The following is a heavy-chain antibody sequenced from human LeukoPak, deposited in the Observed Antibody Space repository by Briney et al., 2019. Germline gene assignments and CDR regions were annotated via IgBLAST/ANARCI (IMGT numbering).Heavy chain of an antibody. Sequence: RASVKVSCKASGYTFTSYGISWVRQAPGQGLEWMGWISAYNGNTNYAQKPQGRVTMTTDTSTSTAYMELRSLRSDDTAVYYCARDHRVGATGTDLDYWGQGTLVTVSS. CDR2: ISAYNGNT. V-gene: IGHV1-18*01. J-gene: IGHJ4*02. CDR3: ARDHRVGATGTDLDY. D-gene: IGHD1-26*01. CDR1: GYTFTSYG.